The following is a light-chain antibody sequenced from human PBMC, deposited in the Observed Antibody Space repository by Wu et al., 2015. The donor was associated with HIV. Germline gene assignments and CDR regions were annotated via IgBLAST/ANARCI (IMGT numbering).Light chain of an antibody. J-gene: IGKJ4*01. CDR1: QSVSNNY. CDR3: QQYGSSPLT. Sequence: IVLTQSPGTLSLSPGERATLSCRASQSVSNNYLAWYQHKPGQAPRLLIYGASGRATGIPDRFSGSGSGTDFTLIISRVEPEDSAVYYCQQYGSSPLTFGEGP. V-gene: IGKV3-20*01. CDR2: GAS.